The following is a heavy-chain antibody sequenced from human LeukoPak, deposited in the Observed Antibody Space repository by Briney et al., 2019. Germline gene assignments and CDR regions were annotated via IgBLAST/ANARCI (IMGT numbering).Heavy chain of an antibody. V-gene: IGHV1-8*01. J-gene: IGHJ6*03. CDR2: MSPNSGNT. Sequence: ASVKVSCKASGYTFTSFDIFWVRQATGQGLEWMGWMSPNSGNTGSAQKFQGRVTFTRDTSISTSFMELSSLRSEDTAIYYCAKGRPDTSVPRTYYMDVWGKGTTVTVSS. CDR3: AKGRPDTSVPRTYYMDV. D-gene: IGHD5-18*01. CDR1: GYTFTSFD.